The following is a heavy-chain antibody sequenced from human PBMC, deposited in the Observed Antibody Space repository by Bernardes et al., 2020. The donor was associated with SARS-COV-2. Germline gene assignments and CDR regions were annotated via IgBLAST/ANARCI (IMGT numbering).Heavy chain of an antibody. Sequence: ASVKVSCKASGYTFTNYGISWVRQAPGQGLEWMGWISAYNGTTNYAQKLQGRVTMTTDTSTSTAYMELRSLRSDDTAVYYCARDGCSSTSCYGYYYYYGMDVWGKGTTVTVSS. V-gene: IGHV1-18*01. CDR1: GYTFTNYG. CDR3: ARDGCSSTSCYGYYYYYGMDV. CDR2: ISAYNGTT. D-gene: IGHD2-2*01. J-gene: IGHJ6*04.